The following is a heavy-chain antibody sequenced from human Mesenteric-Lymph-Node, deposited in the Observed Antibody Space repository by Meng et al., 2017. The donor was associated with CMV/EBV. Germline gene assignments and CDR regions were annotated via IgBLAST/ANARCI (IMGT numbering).Heavy chain of an antibody. Sequence: GSLRLSCAVSGDSMSNNHWWSWVRRLPGKGLEWIGEVSPTGATNYNPSLRSRVTTSGDNSENQFSLKLTSVTAADTAIYYCARGHCTKTRCYTGTFDYWGLGTLVTVSS. CDR2: VSPTGAT. D-gene: IGHD2-8*01. J-gene: IGHJ4*02. CDR3: ARGHCTKTRCYTGTFDY. CDR1: GDSMSNNHW. V-gene: IGHV4-4*02.